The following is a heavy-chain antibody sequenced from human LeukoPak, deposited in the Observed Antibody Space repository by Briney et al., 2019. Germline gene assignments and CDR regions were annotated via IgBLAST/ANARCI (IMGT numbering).Heavy chain of an antibody. J-gene: IGHJ4*02. D-gene: IGHD2-8*01. CDR1: GFTFSSYW. CDR3: ARDETGNGFQDY. Sequence: GGSLRLSCAASGFTFSSYWMHWVRHAPGKGLVWVSRINSDGSSTSYAGSVKGRFTISRDNAKNTLYLQMNSLRAEDTAVYYCARDETGNGFQDYWGQGTLVTVSS. V-gene: IGHV3-74*01. CDR2: INSDGSST.